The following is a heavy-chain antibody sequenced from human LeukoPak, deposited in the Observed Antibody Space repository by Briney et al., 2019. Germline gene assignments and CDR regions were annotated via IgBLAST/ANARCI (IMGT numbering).Heavy chain of an antibody. CDR1: GGPFSGYY. CDR2: INHSGST. CDR3: ARGPYCSSTSCLIAAAANWFDP. V-gene: IGHV4-34*01. Sequence: PSETLSLTCAVYGGPFSGYYWSWIRQPPGKGLEWIGEINHSGSTNYNPSLKSRVTISVDTSKNQFSLKLSSVTAADTAVYFCARGPYCSSTSCLIAAAANWFDPWGQGTLVTVSS. J-gene: IGHJ5*02. D-gene: IGHD2-2*01.